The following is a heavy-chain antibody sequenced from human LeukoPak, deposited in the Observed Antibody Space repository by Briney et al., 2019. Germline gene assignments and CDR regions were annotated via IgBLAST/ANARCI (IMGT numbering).Heavy chain of an antibody. CDR2: INPNSGGT. CDR3: ARGPSSRWFLSQFDY. D-gene: IGHD6-19*01. J-gene: IGHJ4*02. V-gene: IGHV1-2*02. Sequence: GASVTVSPTSSGYTFTVYYMHGVRQAPGQGREWMGWINPNSGGTDYAQRFQGRVTMTRDTSISTAYMELSRLRSDDPAVYYCARGPSSRWFLSQFDYWGQGTLVTVSS. CDR1: GYTFTVYY.